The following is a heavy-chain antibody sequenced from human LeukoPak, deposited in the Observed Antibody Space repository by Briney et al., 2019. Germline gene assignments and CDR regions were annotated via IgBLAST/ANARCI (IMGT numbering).Heavy chain of an antibody. CDR2: IYYSGST. V-gene: IGHV4-59*01. CDR3: ARGGLAVPDY. Sequence: PSETLSLTCHVSGGSISSYYWSWIRQPPGKGLEWIGYIYYSGSTNYNPSLKSRVTISRDTSKNQFSLKLSSVTAADTAVYYCARGGLAVPDYWGQGTLVTVSS. CDR1: GGSISSYY. D-gene: IGHD3-10*01. J-gene: IGHJ4*02.